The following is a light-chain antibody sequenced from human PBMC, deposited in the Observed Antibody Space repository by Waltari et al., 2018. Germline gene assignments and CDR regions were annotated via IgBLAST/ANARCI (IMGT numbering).Light chain of an antibody. CDR1: QSINIC. CDR2: KTS. Sequence: DIQSTQSPTTLSASVGDRVTITCRASQSINICLAWYQQKVGKAPKLLIYKTSSLESGVPSRFSGSGSGTEFTLTISSLQPDDFATYYCQQYNSYEYTFGQGTKLEIK. V-gene: IGKV1-5*03. J-gene: IGKJ2*01. CDR3: QQYNSYEYT.